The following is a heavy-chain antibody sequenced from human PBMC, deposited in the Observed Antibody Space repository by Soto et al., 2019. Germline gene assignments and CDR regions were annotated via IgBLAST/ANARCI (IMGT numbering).Heavy chain of an antibody. CDR1: GYTFTSYG. CDR3: AIIGSGDYSDFGY. Sequence: GASVKVSCKGLGYTFTSYGISWVRQAPGQGLEWMGWIRPNDGHTNYAQKFQDRVTMTRDTSTTTVYMDLRSLGSDDTAVYYCAIIGSGDYSDFGYWGHGTLVTVSS. CDR2: IRPNDGHT. J-gene: IGHJ4*01. D-gene: IGHD4-4*01. V-gene: IGHV1-18*01.